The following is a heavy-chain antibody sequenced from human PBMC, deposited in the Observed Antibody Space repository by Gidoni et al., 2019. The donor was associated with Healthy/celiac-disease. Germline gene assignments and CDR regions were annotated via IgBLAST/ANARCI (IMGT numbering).Heavy chain of an antibody. V-gene: IGHV3-21*01. Sequence: EVKLVESGGGLVKPGGSLRLSCAASGFTFSSYSMNWVRQAPGKGLEWVSSISSSSSYIYYADSVKGRFTISRDNAKNTLYLQMNSLRAEDTAVYYCARDKGEAFDYWGQGTLVTVSS. D-gene: IGHD2-21*01. CDR3: ARDKGEAFDY. CDR2: ISSSSSYI. CDR1: GFTFSSYS. J-gene: IGHJ4*02.